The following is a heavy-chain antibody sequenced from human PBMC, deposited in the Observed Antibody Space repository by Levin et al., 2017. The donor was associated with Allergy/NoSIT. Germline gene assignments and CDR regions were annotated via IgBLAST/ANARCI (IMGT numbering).Heavy chain of an antibody. J-gene: IGHJ4*02. V-gene: IGHV3-23*01. D-gene: IGHD6-19*01. CDR1: GFTFSSYA. CDR3: AKDGHSSGWYYFDY. CDR2: ISGSGGGT. Sequence: PGGSLRLSCAASGFTFSSYAMSWVRQAPGKGLEWVSGISGSGGGTNYADSVKGRFTISRDNSKNTLYLQMNSLRAEDTAVYYCAKDGHSSGWYYFDYWGQGTLVTVSS.